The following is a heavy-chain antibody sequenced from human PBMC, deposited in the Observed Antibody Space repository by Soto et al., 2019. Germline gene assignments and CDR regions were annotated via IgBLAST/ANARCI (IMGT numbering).Heavy chain of an antibody. J-gene: IGHJ5*02. CDR3: ARGRSFSYDSTPPPMFDP. CDR1: GFTFSTFD. V-gene: IGHV3-13*01. CDR2: IGTLSDT. Sequence: GGSLRLSCAGSGFTFSTFDIHWVRQAPGKGLEWVSGIGTLSDTFYAASVQGRFTISRQNAKSSVYLQMNSLRAGDTAFYYCARGRSFSYDSTPPPMFDPWGQGTLVTVSS. D-gene: IGHD3-10*01.